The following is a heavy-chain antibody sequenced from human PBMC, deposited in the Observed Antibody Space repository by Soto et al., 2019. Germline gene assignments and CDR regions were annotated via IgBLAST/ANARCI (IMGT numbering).Heavy chain of an antibody. CDR1: GGTFSSYA. Sequence: SVKVSCKASGGTFSSYAISWVRQAPGQGLEWMGGIIPIFGTANYAQKFQGRVTITADESTSTAYMELSSLRSEDTAVYYCARVKAYYDYVWGSYRNNWFDPWGQGTLVTVSS. D-gene: IGHD3-16*02. CDR2: IIPIFGTA. J-gene: IGHJ5*02. V-gene: IGHV1-69*13. CDR3: ARVKAYYDYVWGSYRNNWFDP.